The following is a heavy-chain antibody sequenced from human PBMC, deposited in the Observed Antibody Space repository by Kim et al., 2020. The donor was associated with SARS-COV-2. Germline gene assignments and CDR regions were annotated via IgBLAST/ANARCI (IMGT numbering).Heavy chain of an antibody. J-gene: IGHJ6*02. V-gene: IGHV1-18*01. Sequence: ASVKVSCKSSGYTFTSYGMNWVRQAPGQGLEWMGWISAGSGDTKYAQKLQDRVTMTTDTSTRTVYMELRNLKSNDTAVYYCARGDRYYPQQYDMDIWGQGTTVIVSS. CDR2: ISAGSGDT. CDR1: GYTFTSYG. D-gene: IGHD3-10*01. CDR3: ARGDRYYPQQYDMDI.